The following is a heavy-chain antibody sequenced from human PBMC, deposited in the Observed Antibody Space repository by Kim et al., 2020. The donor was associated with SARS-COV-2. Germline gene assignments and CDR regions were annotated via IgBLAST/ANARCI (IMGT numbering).Heavy chain of an antibody. CDR2: ISGSGGST. CDR1: GFTFSSYA. Sequence: GGSLRLSCAASGFTFSSYAMSWVRQAPGKGLEWVSAISGSGGSTYYADSVKGRFTISRDNSKNTLYLQMNSLRAEDTAVYYCAKVTGPPSYYYYYGMDVWGQGTTVTVSS. D-gene: IGHD4-4*01. V-gene: IGHV3-23*01. J-gene: IGHJ6*02. CDR3: AKVTGPPSYYYYYGMDV.